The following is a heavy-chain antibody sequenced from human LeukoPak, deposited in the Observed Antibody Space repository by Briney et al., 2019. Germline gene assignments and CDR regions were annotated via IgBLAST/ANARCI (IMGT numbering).Heavy chain of an antibody. D-gene: IGHD6-19*01. V-gene: IGHV3-43*01. Sequence: PGGSLRLSCAAFGFTFDDYTMHWVRQAPGKGLEWVSLITWDGYSTYYADSVKGRFTISRDNSKNSLYLQMNSLRTVDTALYFCAKGGLIAVAGTVDYWGPGTLVTVSS. CDR3: AKGGLIAVAGTVDY. CDR1: GFTFDDYT. CDR2: ITWDGYST. J-gene: IGHJ4*02.